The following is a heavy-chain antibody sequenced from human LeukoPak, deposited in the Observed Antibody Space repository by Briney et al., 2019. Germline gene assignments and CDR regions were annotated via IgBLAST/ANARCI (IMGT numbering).Heavy chain of an antibody. CDR1: GVSISSYY. V-gene: IGHV4-4*07. CDR3: ARGKARGYGYYYYYMDV. J-gene: IGHJ6*03. Sequence: SETLSLTCTVSGVSISSYYWTWIRQSAGKGLEWIGRIYTSGSTYYNPSLKSRVSMSVDTSKNQFSLKLSSVTAADTAVYYCARGKARGYGYYYYYMDVWGKGTTVTVSS. CDR2: IYTSGST. D-gene: IGHD3-16*01.